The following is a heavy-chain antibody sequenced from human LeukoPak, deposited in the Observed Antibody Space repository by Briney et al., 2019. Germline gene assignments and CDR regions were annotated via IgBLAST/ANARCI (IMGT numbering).Heavy chain of an antibody. CDR2: ISYSTNAI. Sequence: GGSLRLSCAASGFTFSSFSLNWVRQAPGKGLEWVSYISYSTNAIYYADSVKGRFTISRDNAKNSLYLQMNSLRAEDTAVYYCARAGSGYYYGHYFDYWGQGTLVTVSS. D-gene: IGHD3-22*01. CDR3: ARAGSGYYYGHYFDY. V-gene: IGHV3-48*01. CDR1: GFTFSSFS. J-gene: IGHJ4*02.